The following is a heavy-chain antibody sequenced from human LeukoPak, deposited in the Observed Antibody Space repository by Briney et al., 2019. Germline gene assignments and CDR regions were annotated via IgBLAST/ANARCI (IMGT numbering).Heavy chain of an antibody. CDR3: IRHVEFQRPY. Sequence: GGSLTLSCAASGMSLSDSAMNWVRQAPGKGLEWLAHIRSRTKGYATAYAASVTGRFVISRDDVKNMAFLQMSSLETEDTAVYYCIRHVEFQRPYWAQGVQVTVSS. D-gene: IGHD3-10*01. V-gene: IGHV3-73*01. CDR1: GMSLSDSA. CDR2: IRSRTKGYAT. J-gene: IGHJ4*02.